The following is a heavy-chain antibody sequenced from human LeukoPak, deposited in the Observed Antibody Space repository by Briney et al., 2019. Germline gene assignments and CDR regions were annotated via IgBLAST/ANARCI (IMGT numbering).Heavy chain of an antibody. CDR1: GGSISSYY. J-gene: IGHJ2*01. D-gene: IGHD3-3*01. CDR2: IYYSGST. V-gene: IGHV4-59*01. CDR3: ARSPPIWDFWSGEYWYFDL. Sequence: PAETLSLTCTVSGGSISSYYWSWIRQPPGKGLEWIGYIYYSGSTNYNPPLKSRVTISVDTSKNQFSLKLSSVTAADTAVYYCARSPPIWDFWSGEYWYFDLWGRGTLVTVSS.